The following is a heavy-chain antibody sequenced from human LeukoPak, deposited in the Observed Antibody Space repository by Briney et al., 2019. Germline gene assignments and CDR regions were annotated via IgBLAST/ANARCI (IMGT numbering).Heavy chain of an antibody. V-gene: IGHV1-46*01. CDR3: ARVLPAAPLDP. D-gene: IGHD2-2*01. J-gene: IGHJ5*02. CDR1: GYTFTSYY. Sequence: GASVKVSCKASGYTFTSYYMHWVRQAPGQGLEWMGIINPSGGSTSYAQKFQGRVTMTRDMSTSTVYMELSSLRSEDTAVYYCARVLPAAPLDPWGQGTLVTVSS. CDR2: INPSGGST.